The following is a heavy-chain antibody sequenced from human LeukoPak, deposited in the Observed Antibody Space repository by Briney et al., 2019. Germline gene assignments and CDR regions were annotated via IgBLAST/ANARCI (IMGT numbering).Heavy chain of an antibody. CDR3: ARFAYCGGHCYYFDY. D-gene: IGHD2-21*01. V-gene: IGHV3-21*01. CDR2: ITSSSGYM. J-gene: IGHJ4*02. CDR1: GFTFSTHS. Sequence: GGSLRLSCAASGFTFSTHSMNWVRQAPGKGLEWVSSITSSSGYMYYADSLRGRFTVSRDNAKNSLFLQMDRLRAEDTAVYYCARFAYCGGHCYYFDYWGQGTLVTVSS.